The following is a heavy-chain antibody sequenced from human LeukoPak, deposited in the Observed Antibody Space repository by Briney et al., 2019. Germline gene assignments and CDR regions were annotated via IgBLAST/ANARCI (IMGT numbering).Heavy chain of an antibody. V-gene: IGHV5-51*01. CDR2: IYPGDSDT. D-gene: IGHD3-22*01. Sequence: GESLKISCKGSGYSLTSYWIGWVRQMPGKGLEWMGIIYPGDSDTRYSPSFQGQVTISADKSISTAYLQWSSLKASDTAMYYCARTGDSSGYSWYFDLWGRGTLVTVSS. J-gene: IGHJ2*01. CDR3: ARTGDSSGYSWYFDL. CDR1: GYSLTSYW.